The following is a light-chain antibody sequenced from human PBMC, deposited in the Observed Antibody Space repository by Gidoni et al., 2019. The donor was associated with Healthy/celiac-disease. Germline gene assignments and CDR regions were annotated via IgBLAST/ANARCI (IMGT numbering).Light chain of an antibody. V-gene: IGKV3-20*01. CDR1: QRVSSSY. CDR2: GAA. CDR3: QQYAGT. Sequence: EIVLTQSPGTLSLSPGERATLTCRASQRVSSSYLAWYQQKPGQAPRLLIYGAATRATGIPDRCSGSGSGTDFTLAISRLEPEDFAVYYCQQYAGTFGQGTKLEIK. J-gene: IGKJ2*01.